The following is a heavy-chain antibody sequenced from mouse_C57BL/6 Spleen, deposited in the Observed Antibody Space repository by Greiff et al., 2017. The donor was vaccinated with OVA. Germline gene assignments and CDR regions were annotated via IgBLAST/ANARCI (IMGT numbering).Heavy chain of an antibody. CDR2: IHPNSGST. Sequence: QVQLQQPGAELVKPGASVKLSCTASGYTFTSSWMHWVKQRPGQGLEWIGMIHPNSGSTNYHAKFKGKATLTVDKSSSTAYMQLSSLASEDSAVYYCAREGYYGSSYVFDYWGQGTSLTVSS. CDR1: GYTFTSSW. V-gene: IGHV1-64*01. J-gene: IGHJ2*02. D-gene: IGHD1-1*01. CDR3: AREGYYGSSYVFDY.